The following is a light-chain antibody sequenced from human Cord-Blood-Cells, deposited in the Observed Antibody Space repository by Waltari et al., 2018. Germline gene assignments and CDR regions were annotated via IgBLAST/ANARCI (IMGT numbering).Light chain of an antibody. Sequence: SYELTQPPSVSVSPGQTASIPCSGDKLGDKYACWYQQKPGQSPVLVIYQDSKRPSGIPGRFSGSNSWNTATLTISGTQAMDEADYYCQAWDSSTVVFGGGTKLTVL. V-gene: IGLV3-1*01. CDR1: KLGDKY. CDR2: QDS. J-gene: IGLJ2*01. CDR3: QAWDSSTVV.